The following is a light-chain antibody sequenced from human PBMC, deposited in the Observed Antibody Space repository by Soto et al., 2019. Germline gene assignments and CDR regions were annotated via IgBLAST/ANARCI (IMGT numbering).Light chain of an antibody. CDR3: QQANSFPFT. Sequence: DIQMTQSPSSVSASVGDRVTITCRASQGIDNWLAWFQQKPGEAPKLLVYATSSLQSGVRSRFSGSRSGTDFTLTISSLQPEDFATYYCQQANSFPFTFGHGTKVDIK. CDR1: QGIDNW. CDR2: ATS. J-gene: IGKJ3*01. V-gene: IGKV1D-12*01.